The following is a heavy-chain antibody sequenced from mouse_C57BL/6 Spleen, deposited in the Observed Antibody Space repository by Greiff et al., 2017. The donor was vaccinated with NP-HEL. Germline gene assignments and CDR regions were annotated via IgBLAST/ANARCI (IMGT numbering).Heavy chain of an antibody. D-gene: IGHD1-1*01. V-gene: IGHV14-2*01. CDR2: IDPEDGET. J-gene: IGHJ2*01. CDR1: GFNIKDYY. Sequence: VQLQQSGAELVKPGASVKLSCTASGFNIKDYYMHWVKQRTEQGLEWIGRIDPEDGETKYAPKLQGKATLPADTSSNTAYLQLSSLTSESTAVYYCARGDVLRYYYYGCWGQGTTLTVAS. CDR3: ARGDVLRYYYYGC.